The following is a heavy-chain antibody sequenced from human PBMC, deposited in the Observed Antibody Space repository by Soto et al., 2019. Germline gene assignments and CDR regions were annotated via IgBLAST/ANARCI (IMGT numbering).Heavy chain of an antibody. Sequence: DVQLEESGGGLIQPGGSLRLSCAVSGFTVSNNYMTWVRQAPGKGLEWVSLIYSSGGTKYADSVRGRFTISRDNSKNTLYLQMNSLKVEHTAVYNCARDPPGIAASGSYNWGQGTLVTVSS. D-gene: IGHD6-13*01. CDR1: GFTVSNNY. CDR3: ARDPPGIAASGSYN. J-gene: IGHJ4*02. V-gene: IGHV3-53*01. CDR2: IYSSGGT.